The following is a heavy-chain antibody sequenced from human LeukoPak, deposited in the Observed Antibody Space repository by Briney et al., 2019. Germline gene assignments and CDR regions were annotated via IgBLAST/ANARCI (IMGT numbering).Heavy chain of an antibody. Sequence: GASLRLSCAASGFTFSSYAMSWVRQAPGKGLEWVSAISGSGGSTYYADSVKGRFTISRDNSKNTLYLQMNSLRAEDTSVYYCAKARQGLCLGESDYWGQGTLVTVSS. J-gene: IGHJ4*02. CDR2: ISGSGGST. V-gene: IGHV3-23*01. D-gene: IGHD3-16*01. CDR3: AKARQGLCLGESDY. CDR1: GFTFSSYA.